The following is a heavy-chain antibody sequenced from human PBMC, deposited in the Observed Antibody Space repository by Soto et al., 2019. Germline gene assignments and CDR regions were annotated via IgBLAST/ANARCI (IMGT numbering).Heavy chain of an antibody. CDR2: IIPILGTA. J-gene: IGHJ4*02. CDR3: ARREITGTTGEFDY. CDR1: GSTFSSYA. Sequence: QVQLVQSGAEVKKPGSSVKVSCKASGSTFSSYAISWVRQAPGQGLEWIGGIIPILGTANYAQKFQGRVTITPDESTSTAYKELSSLRSEDTAVYYCARREITGTTGEFDYWGQGTLVTVSS. D-gene: IGHD1-20*01. V-gene: IGHV1-69*05.